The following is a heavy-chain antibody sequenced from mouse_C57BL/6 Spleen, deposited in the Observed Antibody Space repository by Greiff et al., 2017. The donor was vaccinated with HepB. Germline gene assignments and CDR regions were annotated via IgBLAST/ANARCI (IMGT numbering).Heavy chain of an antibody. CDR3: ARGGSYYAMDY. Sequence: VQLKESGPGLVKPSQSLSLTCSVTGYSITSGYYWNWIRQFPGNKLAWMGYISYDGSNNYNPSLKNRISITRDTSKNQFFLKLNSVTTEDTATYYCARGGSYYAMDYWGQGTSVTVSS. J-gene: IGHJ4*01. V-gene: IGHV3-6*01. CDR2: ISYDGSN. CDR1: GYSITSGYY.